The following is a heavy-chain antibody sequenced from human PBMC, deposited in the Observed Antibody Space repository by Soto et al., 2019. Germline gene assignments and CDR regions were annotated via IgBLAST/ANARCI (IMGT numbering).Heavy chain of an antibody. Sequence: EVQLVESGGGLVQPGGSLRLSCAASGFTFSDHYMDWVRQAPGKGLEWVARSRNRVNSHTTEYAASVKGRFTITRDESKSPLYLQMNSLKSEDTAVYYCTRGLLGGAPSYTFHGMDVWGQGTTVTVSS. D-gene: IGHD1-26*01. CDR3: TRGLLGGAPSYTFHGMDV. CDR2: SRNRVNSHTT. CDR1: GFTFSDHY. V-gene: IGHV3-72*01. J-gene: IGHJ6*01.